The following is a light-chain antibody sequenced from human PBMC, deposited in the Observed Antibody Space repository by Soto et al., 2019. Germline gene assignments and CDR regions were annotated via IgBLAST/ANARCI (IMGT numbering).Light chain of an antibody. J-gene: IGLJ3*02. Sequence: QSVLTQPASVSGSPGQSITISCTGTSSDIGSNNYVSWYQQHPGKAPKLMIYEVSNRPLGVSNHFSGSKSGNTASLTISGLQAEDEAVYYCSSYTTTTRLFGGGTKLTVL. CDR3: SSYTTTTRL. CDR2: EVS. V-gene: IGLV2-14*01. CDR1: SSDIGSNNY.